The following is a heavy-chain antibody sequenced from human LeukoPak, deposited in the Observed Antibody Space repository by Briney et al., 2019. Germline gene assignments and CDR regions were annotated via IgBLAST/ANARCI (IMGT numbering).Heavy chain of an antibody. J-gene: IGHJ4*02. CDR1: GFTFNSYA. CDR3: AKDMTTATLFDY. V-gene: IGHV3-23*01. Sequence: GGSLRLSCAASGFTFNSYAMSWVRQAPGKGLEWVSTISGSGDSTWYADSVQGRFTISRDNSKYTLYLQMNSLRTEDTAIYYCAKDMTTATLFDYWGQGTLVTVSS. D-gene: IGHD1-14*01. CDR2: ISGSGDST.